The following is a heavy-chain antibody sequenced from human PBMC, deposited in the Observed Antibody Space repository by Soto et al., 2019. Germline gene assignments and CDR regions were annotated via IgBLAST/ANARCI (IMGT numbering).Heavy chain of an antibody. J-gene: IGHJ5*02. CDR1: GGTFSSYA. CDR2: IIPIFGTA. V-gene: IGHV1-69*01. D-gene: IGHD3-22*01. Sequence: QVQLVQSGAEVKKPGSSVKVSCKASGGTFSSYAISWVRQAPGQGLEWMGGIIPIFGTANYAQKFQGRVTITADESTSTAYMELSSLRSEDTAMYYCARALGSYYDSSGYTNWFDPWGQGTLVTVSS. CDR3: ARALGSYYDSSGYTNWFDP.